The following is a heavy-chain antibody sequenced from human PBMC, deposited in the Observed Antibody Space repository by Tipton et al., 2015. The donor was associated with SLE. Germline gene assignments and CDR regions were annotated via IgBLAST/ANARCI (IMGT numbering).Heavy chain of an antibody. Sequence: TLSLTCTVSGGSISSGGYYWTWIRQLPGKGLEWIGYIYYSGHTYYNPSLGSRLTISVDTSKDQFSLRLTSVTAADTAVYYCARATDWNLSPDVWGKGTTGTVSS. CDR2: IYYSGHT. J-gene: IGHJ6*04. V-gene: IGHV4-31*03. CDR1: GGSISSGGYY. D-gene: IGHD1-7*01. CDR3: ARATDWNLSPDV.